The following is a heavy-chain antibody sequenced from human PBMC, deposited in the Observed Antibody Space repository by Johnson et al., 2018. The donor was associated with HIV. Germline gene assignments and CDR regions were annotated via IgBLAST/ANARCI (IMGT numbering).Heavy chain of an antibody. CDR2: IRYDGSNK. V-gene: IGHV3-30*02. CDR1: GFTFSSYG. CDR3: ARRLWFGELSPPDAFDI. Sequence: QVQLVESGGGVVQPGGSLRLSCAASGFTFSSYGMHWVRQAPGKGLEWVAFIRYDGSNKYYADSVKGRFTISRDDSKNTLYLQMNSLRAEDTAVYYCARRLWFGELSPPDAFDIWGQGTMVTVSS. J-gene: IGHJ3*02. D-gene: IGHD3-10*01.